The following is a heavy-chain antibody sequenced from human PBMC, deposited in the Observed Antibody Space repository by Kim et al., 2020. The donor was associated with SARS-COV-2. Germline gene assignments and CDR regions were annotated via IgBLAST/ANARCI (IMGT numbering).Heavy chain of an antibody. J-gene: IGHJ6*02. D-gene: IGHD6-13*01. Sequence: ASVKVSCKASGYTFTSYYMHWVRQAPGQGLEWMGIINPSGGSTSYAQKFQGRVTMTRDTSTSTVYMELSSLRSEDTAVYYCARDPYSSSWWDSGYYYYGMDVWGQGTTVTVSS. V-gene: IGHV1-46*01. CDR2: INPSGGST. CDR3: ARDPYSSSWWDSGYYYYGMDV. CDR1: GYTFTSYY.